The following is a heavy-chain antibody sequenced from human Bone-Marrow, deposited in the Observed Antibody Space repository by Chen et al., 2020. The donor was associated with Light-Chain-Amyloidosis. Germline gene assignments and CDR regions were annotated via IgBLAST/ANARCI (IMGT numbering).Heavy chain of an antibody. CDR3: AKDGWATAPGF. CDR2: ISADGSTT. V-gene: IGHV3-30*18. Sequence: QVQVVEAGGGVVQAGGSLRPSCEVSGFIFSNYAMHWVRQAPGRGLEWVAVISADGSTTNYADSVKGRLTLSRDNSKNTLSLLMNTLRPEDTAVYYCAKDGWATAPGFWGQGMVVTVSS. J-gene: IGHJ4*02. CDR1: GFIFSNYA. D-gene: IGHD2-2*03.